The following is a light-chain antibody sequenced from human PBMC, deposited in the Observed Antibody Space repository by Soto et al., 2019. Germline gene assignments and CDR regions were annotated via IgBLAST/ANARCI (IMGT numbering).Light chain of an antibody. J-gene: IGLJ1*01. CDR3: QAYDTSRRGYV. V-gene: IGLV1-40*01. Sequence: QAVVTHPPSVSGAPDQRVTISCTGNSSNIGAGYDVHWYQQLPGTAPKLLIFHNYNRPSGVPARFSGSKSGTSASLTITGLQAEDEAEYYCQAYDTSRRGYVFGTGTKLTVL. CDR1: SSNIGAGYD. CDR2: HNY.